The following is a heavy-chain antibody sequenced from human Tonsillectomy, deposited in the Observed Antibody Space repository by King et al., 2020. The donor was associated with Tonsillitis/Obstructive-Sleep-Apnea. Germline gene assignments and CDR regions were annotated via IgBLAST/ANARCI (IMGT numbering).Heavy chain of an antibody. Sequence: VQLQQCGAGLLKPSETLSLTCAVYGGSFSGYYWSWFRQPPGKGLEWIGEINSSGSTNYNPDLKSRVTISVDASKNQVSLHLSSVTAADTAVYYCARGVPNPKFDSWGQGTLVTVSS. J-gene: IGHJ4*02. CDR2: INSSGST. V-gene: IGHV4-34*01. D-gene: IGHD3-10*01. CDR1: GGSFSGYY. CDR3: ARGVPNPKFDS.